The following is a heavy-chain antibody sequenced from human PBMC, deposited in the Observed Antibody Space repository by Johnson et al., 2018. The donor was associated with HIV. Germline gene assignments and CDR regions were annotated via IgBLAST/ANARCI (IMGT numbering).Heavy chain of an antibody. J-gene: IGHJ3*02. V-gene: IGHV3-30*04. Sequence: QVQLVESGGGVVQPGGSLRLSCAASGFTFNNYAMHWVRQAPGKGLEWVAVISYDGSKKYYADPVRGRFNTSRDNSKNTLYLQMNSLRTEDTAVYYCASGEDYGGNYGAFDIWGQGTMVTVSS. CDR1: GFTFNNYA. CDR2: ISYDGSKK. D-gene: IGHD4-23*01. CDR3: ASGEDYGGNYGAFDI.